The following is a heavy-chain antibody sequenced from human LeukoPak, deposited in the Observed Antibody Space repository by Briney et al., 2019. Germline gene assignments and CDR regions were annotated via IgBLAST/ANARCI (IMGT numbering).Heavy chain of an antibody. Sequence: SETLSLTWTVSGGSISSSSYYWGWIRQPPGKGLEWIGSIYYSGSTYYNPSLKSRVTISVDTSKNQFSLKLSSVTAADTAVYYCARGWELLRAFDVWGQGTMVTVSS. CDR1: GGSISSSSYY. CDR3: ARGWELLRAFDV. D-gene: IGHD1-26*01. J-gene: IGHJ3*01. V-gene: IGHV4-39*01. CDR2: IYYSGST.